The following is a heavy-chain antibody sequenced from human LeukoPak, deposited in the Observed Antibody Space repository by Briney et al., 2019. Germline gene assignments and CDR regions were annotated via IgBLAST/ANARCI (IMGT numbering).Heavy chain of an antibody. CDR2: IYYSGST. CDR1: GGSISSSSYY. J-gene: IGHJ4*02. D-gene: IGHD4-17*01. Sequence: KPSETLSLTCTVSGGSISSSSYYWGWIRQPPGKGLEWIGSIYYSGSTYYNPSLKSRVTISVDTSKNQFSLKLSSVTAADTAVYYCARVSSNDYGDYGIDYWGQGTLVTVSS. V-gene: IGHV4-39*07. CDR3: ARVSSNDYGDYGIDY.